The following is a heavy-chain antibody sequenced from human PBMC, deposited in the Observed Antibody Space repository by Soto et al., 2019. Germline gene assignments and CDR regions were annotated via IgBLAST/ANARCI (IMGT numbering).Heavy chain of an antibody. CDR2: INHSGST. V-gene: IGHV4-34*01. CDR1: GGSFSGYY. CDR3: ARDKITGLFDY. Sequence: PSETLSLTCAVNGGSFSGYYWTWIRQPPGTGLEWIGEINHSGSTNYNPSLKSRATISVDTSKNQFSLKLTSVTAADTAVYYCARDKITGLFDYWGHGTLVTVSS. D-gene: IGHD1-1*01. J-gene: IGHJ4*01.